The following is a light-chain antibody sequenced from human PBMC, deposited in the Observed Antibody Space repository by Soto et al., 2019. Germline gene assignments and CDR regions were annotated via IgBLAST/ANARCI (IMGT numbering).Light chain of an antibody. J-gene: IGLJ1*01. V-gene: IGLV2-8*01. CDR3: GSDAGSYNYV. CDR2: EVT. Sequence: QSVLTQPPSASGSPGQSVTISCTGSSNDVGAYNYVSWYQQHPGKAPKLIIYEVTKRPSGVPDRFSGSKSGNTASLTVSGLQADDEADYFCGSDAGSYNYVFGTGTKVTVL. CDR1: SNDVGAYNY.